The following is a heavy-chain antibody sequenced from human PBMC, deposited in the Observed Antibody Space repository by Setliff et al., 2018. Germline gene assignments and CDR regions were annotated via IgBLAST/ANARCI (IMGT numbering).Heavy chain of an antibody. V-gene: IGHV4-4*08. Sequence: PSETLSLTCTVSGGSISSYYWSWIRQPPGKGLEWIGYIYASGSTNYNPSLKSRVTLSVDTSKNQFSLKVSSVTTAYLQISSLKAEDTAVYYCARASRFGTIVYRGDYYMDVWGKGTTVTVSS. CDR3: KAEDTAVYYCARASRFGTIVYRGDYYMDV. CDR1: GGSISSYY. D-gene: IGHD3-10*01. J-gene: IGHJ6*03. CDR2: IYASGST.